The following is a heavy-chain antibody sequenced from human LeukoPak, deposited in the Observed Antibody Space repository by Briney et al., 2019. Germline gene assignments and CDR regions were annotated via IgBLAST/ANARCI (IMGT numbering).Heavy chain of an antibody. Sequence: SETLSLTCTVSGGSVSSGSYYWSWIRQPPGKGPEWIGYIYYSGSTNYNPSLKSRVTISVDTPKNQFSLKLSSVTAADTAVYYCARSTYCSSTSCYRQNNWFDPWGQGTLVTVSS. D-gene: IGHD2-2*02. V-gene: IGHV4-61*01. CDR2: IYYSGST. CDR1: GGSVSSGSYY. J-gene: IGHJ5*02. CDR3: ARSTYCSSTSCYRQNNWFDP.